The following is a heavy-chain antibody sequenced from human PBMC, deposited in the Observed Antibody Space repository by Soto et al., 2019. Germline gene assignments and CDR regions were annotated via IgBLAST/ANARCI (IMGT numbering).Heavy chain of an antibody. D-gene: IGHD2-2*01. CDR2: ISYDGSNK. V-gene: IGHV3-30*18. Sequence: ESGGGVVQPGRSLRLSCAASGFTFSSYGMHWVRQAPGKGLEWVAVISYDGSNKYYADSVKGRFTISRDNSKNTLYLQMNSLRAEDTAVYYCAKDPPQVPIVVVPAAIDYWGQGTLVTVSS. J-gene: IGHJ4*02. CDR1: GFTFSSYG. CDR3: AKDPPQVPIVVVPAAIDY.